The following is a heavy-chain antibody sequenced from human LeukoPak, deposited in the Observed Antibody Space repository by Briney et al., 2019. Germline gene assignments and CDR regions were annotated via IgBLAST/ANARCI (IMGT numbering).Heavy chain of an antibody. CDR2: ISGSGGST. D-gene: IGHD3-10*01. CDR3: AKEGVWGITMVRGVTGNGMDV. CDR1: GFTFSSYA. V-gene: IGHV3-23*01. J-gene: IGHJ6*02. Sequence: GGSLRLSYAASGFTFSSYAMSWVRQAPGKGLEWVSTISGSGGSTYYADSVKGRFTISRDNSKNTLYLQMNSLRAEDTAVYYCAKEGVWGITMVRGVTGNGMDVWGQGTTVTVSS.